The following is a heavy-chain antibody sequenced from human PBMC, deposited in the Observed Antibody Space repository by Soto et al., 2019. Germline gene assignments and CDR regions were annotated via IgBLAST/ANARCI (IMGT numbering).Heavy chain of an antibody. J-gene: IGHJ4*02. Sequence: EVQLVESGGGLVQPGGSLRLSCAVSGFTVNSYDMNWVRQAPGKGLEWVSILYNGGTTYYADSVKYRFTISRANPKNTLSIHLNSPRAEDTAMYYCAMANDYDDSGYYRFYNWGQGTLVIFSS. V-gene: IGHV3-66*01. CDR3: AMANDYDDSGYYRFYN. D-gene: IGHD3-22*01. CDR2: LYNGGTT. CDR1: GFTVNSYD.